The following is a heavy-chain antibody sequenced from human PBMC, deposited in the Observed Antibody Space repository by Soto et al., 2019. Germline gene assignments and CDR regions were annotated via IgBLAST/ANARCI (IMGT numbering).Heavy chain of an antibody. J-gene: IGHJ5*02. Sequence: GASVKVSCKAPGYTYTSYDINSVRQETGQGLEWMGWMNPNSGNTGYAQKFQGRVTMTRNTSISTAYMELSSLRSEDTAVYYCARSLPGIAAAVNPWGQGTLVTVSS. CDR2: MNPNSGNT. V-gene: IGHV1-8*01. D-gene: IGHD6-13*01. CDR1: GYTYTSYD. CDR3: ARSLPGIAAAVNP.